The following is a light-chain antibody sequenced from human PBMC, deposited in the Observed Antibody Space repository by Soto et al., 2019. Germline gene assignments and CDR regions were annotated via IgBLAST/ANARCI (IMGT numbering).Light chain of an antibody. CDR2: DVS. J-gene: IGLJ2*01. CDR1: SSNVGGYNY. CDR3: SSYTTSSTVV. V-gene: IGLV2-14*03. Sequence: QSALTQPASVSGSPGQSITISCTGTSSNVGGYNYVSWYQQHPGKAPKLLIYDVSNRPSGVSSRFSASKSGNTASLTISGLQAEDEADYYCSSYTTSSTVVFGGGTKVPS.